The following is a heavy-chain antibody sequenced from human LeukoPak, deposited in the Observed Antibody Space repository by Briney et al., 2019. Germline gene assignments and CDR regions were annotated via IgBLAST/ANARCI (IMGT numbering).Heavy chain of an antibody. CDR3: ATSVLMVSPFDY. J-gene: IGHJ4*02. V-gene: IGHV1-69*13. CDR1: GYTFTSYD. CDR2: IIPIFGTA. Sequence: SVKVSCKASGYTFTSYDINWVRQATGQGLEWMGGIIPIFGTANYAQKFQGRVTITADESTSTAYMELSSLRSEDTAVYYCATSVLMVSPFDYWGQGTLVTVSS. D-gene: IGHD2-8*01.